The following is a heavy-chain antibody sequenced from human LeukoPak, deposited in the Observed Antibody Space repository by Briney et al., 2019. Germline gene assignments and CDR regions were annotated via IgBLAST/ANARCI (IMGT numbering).Heavy chain of an antibody. J-gene: IGHJ4*02. CDR2: SYPSGST. D-gene: IGHD1-26*01. Sequence: SETLSLTCTVSGGSISSYYWTWIRQPAGKGLDLNGLSYPSGSTNYNPSLKSRVTMSVDTSKNQFSLKLSSVTAADTAVYYCARENSGSYREFDYWGQGTLVTVSS. V-gene: IGHV4-4*07. CDR3: ARENSGSYREFDY. CDR1: GGSISSYY.